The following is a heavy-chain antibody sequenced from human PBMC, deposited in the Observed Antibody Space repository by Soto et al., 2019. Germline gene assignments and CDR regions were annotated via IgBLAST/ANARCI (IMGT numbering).Heavy chain of an antibody. J-gene: IGHJ4*02. CDR3: AIYSSGWYPLDY. D-gene: IGHD6-19*01. V-gene: IGHV3-30*03. CDR2: ISYDGSNK. Sequence: QVQLVESGGGVVQPGRSLRLSCAASGFTFSSYGMHWVRQAPGKGLEWVAVISYDGSNKYYAYSVKGRFTISRDNSKNTLYLQMNSLRAEDTAVYYCAIYSSGWYPLDYWCQGTLVTVSS. CDR1: GFTFSSYG.